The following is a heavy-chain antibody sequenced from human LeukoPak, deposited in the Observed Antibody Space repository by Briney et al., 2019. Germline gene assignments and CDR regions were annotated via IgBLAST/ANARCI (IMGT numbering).Heavy chain of an antibody. CDR3: ARASTVTTWSLGY. Sequence: SETLSLTCTVSGGSVSSGSYYWNWIRQPPGKGLEWIGFIYYNGSTNYNPSLKSRVTMSVDTSKNQFSLKLTSVTAADTAMYYCARASTVTTWSLGYWGQGILVTVSS. J-gene: IGHJ4*02. D-gene: IGHD4-17*01. CDR1: GGSVSSGSYY. V-gene: IGHV4-61*01. CDR2: IYYNGST.